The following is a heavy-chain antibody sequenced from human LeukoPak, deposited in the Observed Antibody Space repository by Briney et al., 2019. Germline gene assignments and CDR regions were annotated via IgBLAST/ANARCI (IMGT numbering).Heavy chain of an antibody. CDR1: GFTFSSYA. Sequence: GGSLRLSCAASGFTFSSYAMHWVRQAPGKGLEWVAVISDDGSNKYYADSVKGRFTISSDNSKNTLYLQMHSLRAEDTAVYYCARDGRYSYGFWYYFDYWGQGTLVTVSS. CDR3: ARDGRYSYGFWYYFDY. D-gene: IGHD5-18*01. V-gene: IGHV3-30-3*01. J-gene: IGHJ4*02. CDR2: ISDDGSNK.